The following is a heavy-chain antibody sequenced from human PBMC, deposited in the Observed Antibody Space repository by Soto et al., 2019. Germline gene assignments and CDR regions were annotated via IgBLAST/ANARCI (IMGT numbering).Heavy chain of an antibody. CDR2: ISSYGSET. CDR3: ASNYAYAEGYYWYGIDV. D-gene: IGHD2-2*01. Sequence: EVQLVESGGGLVLPGGSLRLSCAASGFTFSRYWMHWVRQAPGKGLVWVSRISSYGSETHYADSVKGRFTISRDNAKNALYAPRKTPRADYTAVYYCASNYAYAEGYYWYGIDVWGQGTTVTVSS. J-gene: IGHJ6*02. CDR1: GFTFSRYW. V-gene: IGHV3-74*01.